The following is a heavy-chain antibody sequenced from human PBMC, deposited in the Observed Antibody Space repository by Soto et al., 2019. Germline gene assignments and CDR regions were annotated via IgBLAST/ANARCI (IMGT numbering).Heavy chain of an antibody. CDR2: INHSGST. CDR3: ARGQGGGYCSSTSRYRGWFHX. CDR1: GGSFSGYY. Sequence: NPSETLSLTCAVYGGSFSGYYWSWIRQPPGKGLEWIVEINHSGSTKYNPSLKSRVTISVDTSKNQFSLKLRSGTAADTAVYYCARGQGGGYCSSTSRYRGWFHXWGQGTLLTVSX. V-gene: IGHV4-34*01. D-gene: IGHD2-2*01. J-gene: IGHJ5*02.